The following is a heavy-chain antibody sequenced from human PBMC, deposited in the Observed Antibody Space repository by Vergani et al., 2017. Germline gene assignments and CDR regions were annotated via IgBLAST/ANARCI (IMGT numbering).Heavy chain of an antibody. V-gene: IGHV4-4*02. CDR1: GGSISSSNW. Sequence: QVQLQESGPGLVKPSGTLSLTCAVSGGSISSSNWWSWVRPPPGKGLEWIGEIYHSGSTNYNPSLKSRVTISVDKSKNQFSLKLSSVTAADTAVYYCARDLGPYCSSTSCPRNWFDPWGQGTLVTVSS. CDR3: ARDLGPYCSSTSCPRNWFDP. D-gene: IGHD2-2*01. J-gene: IGHJ5*02. CDR2: IYHSGST.